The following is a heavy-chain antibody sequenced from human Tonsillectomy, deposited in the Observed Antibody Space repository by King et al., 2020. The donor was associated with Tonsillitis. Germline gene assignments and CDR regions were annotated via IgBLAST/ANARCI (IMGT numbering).Heavy chain of an antibody. CDR1: GGTFSNYA. CDR2: IIPIFGTG. D-gene: IGHD3-3*01. Sequence: VQLVQSGAEVKKPGSSVKVSCKASGGTFSNYAISWVRQAPGQGLEWMGGIIPIFGTGNYAQKFQGRVTITADESTSTAYMELSSLRSEDTAVYYCARDTRVSDFWSGDPYAFDIWGQGTMVTVSS. J-gene: IGHJ3*02. CDR3: ARDTRVSDFWSGDPYAFDI. V-gene: IGHV1-69*01.